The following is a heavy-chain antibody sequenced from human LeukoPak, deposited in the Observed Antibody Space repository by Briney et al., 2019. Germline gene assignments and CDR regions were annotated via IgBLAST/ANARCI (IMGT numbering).Heavy chain of an antibody. V-gene: IGHV3-33*06. CDR3: AKDGSGGGWKWFDP. CDR2: IWYDGTNK. D-gene: IGHD2-15*01. Sequence: GGSLRLSCAAPGFTFTGYGFHWVRQAPGKGLEWVAVIWYDGTNKYYADSVKGRFIISRDNSKNTLYLQMNSLRAEDTAVYYCAKDGSGGGWKWFDPWGQGTLVTVSS. CDR1: GFTFTGYG. J-gene: IGHJ5*02.